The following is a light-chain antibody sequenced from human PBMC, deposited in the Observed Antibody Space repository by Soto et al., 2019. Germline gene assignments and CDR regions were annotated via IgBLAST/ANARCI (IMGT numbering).Light chain of an antibody. J-gene: IGKJ1*01. V-gene: IGKV1-39*01. CDR1: QSISSY. Sequence: DFQMTQSPSTLSASVGYRFTITCRASQSISSYLNWYQQKPGKAPKLLIYAASSLQSGVPSRFSGSGSGKEFTLTISSLQPDDFATYYCKQYNSPWKFGQGTKVDIK. CDR3: KQYNSPWK. CDR2: AAS.